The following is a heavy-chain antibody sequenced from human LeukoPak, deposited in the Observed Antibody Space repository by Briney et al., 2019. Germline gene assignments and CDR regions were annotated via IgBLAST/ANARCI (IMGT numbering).Heavy chain of an antibody. CDR1: GYTFTSYY. CDR3: ARGSGGSSGWYPNLLLDY. V-gene: IGHV1-46*01. D-gene: IGHD6-19*01. J-gene: IGHJ4*02. Sequence: ASVKVSCKASGYTFTSYYMHWVRQAPGQGLEWMGIINPSGGSTSYAQKFQGRVTMTWDTSTSTVYMELSSLRSEDTAVYYCARGSGGSSGWYPNLLLDYWGQGTLVTVSS. CDR2: INPSGGST.